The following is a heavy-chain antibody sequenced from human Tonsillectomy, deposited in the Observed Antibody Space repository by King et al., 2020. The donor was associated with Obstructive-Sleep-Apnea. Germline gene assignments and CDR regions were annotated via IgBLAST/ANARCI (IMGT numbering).Heavy chain of an antibody. V-gene: IGHV3-33*01. CDR2: IWYDGSNN. D-gene: IGHD1-14*01. Sequence: VQLVESGGGVVQPGRSLRLSCAASGFSFSSYVMHWVRQAPGKGLEWVAVIWYDGSNNYYADSVKGRFTISRDNSKNTLYLQMNSLRAEDTAMYYCAREEIPAGTFYYYGMDVWGQGTTVTVSS. CDR3: AREEIPAGTFYYYGMDV. CDR1: GFSFSSYV. J-gene: IGHJ6*02.